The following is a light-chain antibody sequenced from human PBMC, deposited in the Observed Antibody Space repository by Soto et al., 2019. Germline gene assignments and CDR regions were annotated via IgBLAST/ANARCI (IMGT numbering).Light chain of an antibody. CDR3: QQRSNWPPALS. V-gene: IGKV3D-20*02. Sequence: EIVLTQSPATLSLSPGERATLSCRASQTMRSSHLAWYQQKPGQAPRLLIYGASTRTFDVPDRFSGSGSGTNFTLTISSLEPEDFAVYYCQQRSNWPPALSFGGGTKVDIK. CDR1: QTMRSSH. J-gene: IGKJ4*01. CDR2: GAS.